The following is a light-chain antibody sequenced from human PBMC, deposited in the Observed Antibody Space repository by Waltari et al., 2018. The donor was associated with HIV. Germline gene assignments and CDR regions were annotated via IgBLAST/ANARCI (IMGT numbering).Light chain of an antibody. V-gene: IGKV1-16*02. J-gene: IGKJ2*01. CDR2: ATS. Sequence: DTHVTQSPSSMSALVGDRVTITCRPSQGNSIDLTWFQEKPGKAHKFLIDATSSLQSWVPSKFSGSGAGTDFTLTISSLQPEDSATYYCQQYKNYPYTFGQGTKLEIK. CDR3: QQYKNYPYT. CDR1: QGNSID.